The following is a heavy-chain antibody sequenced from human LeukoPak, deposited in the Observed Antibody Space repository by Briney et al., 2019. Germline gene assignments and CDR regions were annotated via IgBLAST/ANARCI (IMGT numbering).Heavy chain of an antibody. J-gene: IGHJ3*02. CDR2: IYSSGST. D-gene: IGHD6-13*01. Sequence: SETLSLTCSVSGVSISSGSNYWGWIRQPPGKTLEWIGSIYSSGSTYYNPSLKRRVIILMDTAKNHFSLNLSSVTAADTAVYYCARDSGYNSNWHHDAFDIWGQGTMVTVSS. CDR3: ARDSGYNSNWHHDAFDI. V-gene: IGHV4-39*07. CDR1: GVSISSGSNY.